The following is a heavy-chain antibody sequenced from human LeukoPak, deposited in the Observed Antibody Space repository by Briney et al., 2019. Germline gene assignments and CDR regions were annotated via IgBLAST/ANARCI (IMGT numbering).Heavy chain of an antibody. CDR3: ARGNYYGSGSYPDY. J-gene: IGHJ4*02. CDR2: ISYDGSNK. D-gene: IGHD3-10*01. Sequence: GGSLRLSCAASGFTFSSYAMHWVRQAPGKGLEWVAVISYDGSNKYYADSVKGRFTISRDNSKNTLYLQMNSLRAEDTAVYYCARGNYYGSGSYPDYWGRGTLVTVSS. V-gene: IGHV3-30*04. CDR1: GFTFSSYA.